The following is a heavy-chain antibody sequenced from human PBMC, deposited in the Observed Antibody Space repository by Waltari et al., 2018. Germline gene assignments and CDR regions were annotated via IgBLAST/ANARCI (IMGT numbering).Heavy chain of an antibody. CDR2: IYYSGST. Sequence: QVQLQESGPGPVQPSETLSLTCTVPGGSISRYSWSWIRQPSGTGLEWIGYIYYSGSTNYNPSLKSRVTISVDTSKNQFSLKLSSVTAADTAVYYCARDRGYSSGWSDLTPDAFDIWGQGTMVTVSS. CDR1: GGSISRYS. D-gene: IGHD6-19*01. V-gene: IGHV4-59*01. J-gene: IGHJ3*02. CDR3: ARDRGYSSGWSDLTPDAFDI.